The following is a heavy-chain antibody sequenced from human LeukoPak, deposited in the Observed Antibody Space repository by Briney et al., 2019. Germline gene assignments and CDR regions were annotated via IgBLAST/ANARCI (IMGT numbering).Heavy chain of an antibody. D-gene: IGHD6-19*01. Sequence: ASVRVSCKASGYTFTSYGISWVRQAPGQGLEWMGWISAYNGNTNYAQKLQGRVTMTTDTSISTAYMELSRLRSDDTAVYYCARGGARSGWYLIDYWGQGTLVTVSS. CDR1: GYTFTSYG. CDR2: ISAYNGNT. CDR3: ARGGARSGWYLIDY. J-gene: IGHJ4*02. V-gene: IGHV1-18*01.